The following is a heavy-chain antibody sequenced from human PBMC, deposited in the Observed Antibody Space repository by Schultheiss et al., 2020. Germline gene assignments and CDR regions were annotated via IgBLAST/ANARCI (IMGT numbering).Heavy chain of an antibody. J-gene: IGHJ3*02. CDR3: ASKIRPVSAFDI. D-gene: IGHD4-17*01. CDR2: ITAYNGDT. CDR1: GYTFTSYG. V-gene: IGHV1-18*01. Sequence: ASVKVSCKASGYTFTSYGFTWVRQAPGQGLEWMGWITAYNGDTNYAQKLQGRVTMTTDTSTTTAYMELRSLRSDDTAVYYCASKIRPVSAFDIWGQRTMVTVSS.